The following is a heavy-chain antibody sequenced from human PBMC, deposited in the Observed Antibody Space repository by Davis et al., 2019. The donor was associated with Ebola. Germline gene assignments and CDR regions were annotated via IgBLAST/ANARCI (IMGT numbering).Heavy chain of an antibody. CDR2: ISGSGAST. V-gene: IGHV3-23*01. D-gene: IGHD6-19*01. CDR1: RFTFSSYW. Sequence: PGGSLRLSCAVSRFTFSSYWMTWVRQAPGKGLEWVSCISGSGASTYYADSVKGRFTVSRDNSKNTVFLQLNGLRVEDTAVYYCAKDIAVAGTGPMDSWGQGTLVTVSS. CDR3: AKDIAVAGTGPMDS. J-gene: IGHJ4*02.